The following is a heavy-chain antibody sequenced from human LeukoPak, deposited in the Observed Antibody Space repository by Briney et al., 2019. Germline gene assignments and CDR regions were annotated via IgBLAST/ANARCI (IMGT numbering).Heavy chain of an antibody. Sequence: GASVKVSCKASGGTFSSYAISWVRQAPGQGLEWMGRITPILGIANYAQKFQGRVTITADKSTSTAYMELSSLRSEDTAVYYCARDRITFGGAPAAFDIWGQGTMVTVSS. CDR1: GGTFSSYA. D-gene: IGHD3-16*01. J-gene: IGHJ3*02. CDR2: ITPILGIA. V-gene: IGHV1-69*04. CDR3: ARDRITFGGAPAAFDI.